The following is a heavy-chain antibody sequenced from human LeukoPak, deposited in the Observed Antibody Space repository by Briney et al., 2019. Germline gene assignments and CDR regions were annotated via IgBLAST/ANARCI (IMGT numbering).Heavy chain of an antibody. CDR1: GGSISSSSYY. CDR2: IYYSGST. Sequence: PSETLSLTCTVSGGSISSSSYYWGWIRQPPGKGLEWIGSIYYSGSTYYNPSLKSRVTISVDTSKNQFSLKLSSVTAADTAVYYCAGLIAVAGMGNDYWGRGTRVTVSS. V-gene: IGHV4-39*01. CDR3: AGLIAVAGMGNDY. D-gene: IGHD6-19*01. J-gene: IGHJ4*02.